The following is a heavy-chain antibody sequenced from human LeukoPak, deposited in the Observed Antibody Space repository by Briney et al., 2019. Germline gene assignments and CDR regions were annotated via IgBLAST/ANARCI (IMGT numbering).Heavy chain of an antibody. CDR3: ARGQSVEMATIWVANFDY. V-gene: IGHV3-23*01. CDR1: GFTFSSYA. CDR2: ISGSGGST. J-gene: IGHJ4*02. Sequence: PGGSLRLSCAASGFTFSSYAMSWVRQAPGKGLEWVSAISGSGGSTYYADSVKGRFTISRDNSKNTLYLQMNSLRAEDAAVYYCARGQSVEMATIWVANFDYWGQGTLVTVSS. D-gene: IGHD5-24*01.